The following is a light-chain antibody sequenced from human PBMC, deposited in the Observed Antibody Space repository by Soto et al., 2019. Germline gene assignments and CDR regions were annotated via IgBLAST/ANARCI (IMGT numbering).Light chain of an antibody. Sequence: EVVLTQSPATLSLSPGERATLSCRASQSVSVNLAWYQQTPGQAPRLLIYGASSRATGVPARFSGTRSGTEFTLTISSLQSEDFALYYCQQYNYWPRTFGQGTKVDIK. J-gene: IGKJ1*01. CDR1: QSVSVN. V-gene: IGKV3-15*01. CDR3: QQYNYWPRT. CDR2: GAS.